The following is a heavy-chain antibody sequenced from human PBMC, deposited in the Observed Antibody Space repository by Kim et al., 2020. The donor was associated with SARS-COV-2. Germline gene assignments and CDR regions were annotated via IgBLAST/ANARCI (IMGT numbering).Heavy chain of an antibody. V-gene: IGHV3-33*06. D-gene: IGHD3-10*01. CDR3: AKDPSVASLKPIYGSGSYYTL. CDR1: GFTFSSYG. J-gene: IGHJ4*02. Sequence: GGSLRLSCAASGFTFSSYGMHWVRQAPGKGLEWVAVIWYDGSNKYYADSVKGRFTISRDNSKNTLYLQMNSLRAEDTAVYYCAKDPSVASLKPIYGSGSYYTLWGQGTLVTVSS. CDR2: IWYDGSNK.